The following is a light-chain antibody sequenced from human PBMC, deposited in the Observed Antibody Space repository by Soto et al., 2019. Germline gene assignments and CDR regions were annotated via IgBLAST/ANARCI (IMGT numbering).Light chain of an antibody. V-gene: IGLV1-51*01. CDR3: GTWDTTLVVV. Sequence: QSVLTQPPSVSAAPGQKVTISCSGSTSNIGNNYVSWYQQLPGTAPKLLIYDNNKRPSGIPDRFSGSKFGTSATLSITGLQTGDEADYYCGTWDTTLVVVCGGGTKLTVL. J-gene: IGLJ2*01. CDR1: TSNIGNNY. CDR2: DNN.